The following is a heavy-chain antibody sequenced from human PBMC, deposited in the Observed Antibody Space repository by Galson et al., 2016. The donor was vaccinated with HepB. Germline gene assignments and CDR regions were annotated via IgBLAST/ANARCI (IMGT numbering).Heavy chain of an antibody. CDR2: ISPQNGNT. J-gene: IGHJ4*02. CDR1: GYSFTSFG. Sequence: SVKVSCKASGYSFTSFGLSWVRQAPGQGLEWMGWISPQNGNTDYAQNFQGRVTMTTDTSTSTAYMELGSLRSDDTAVYYCARDSGRNRFHSNSINTIDYWGQGTLVPVSS. V-gene: IGHV1-18*01. CDR3: ARDSGRNRFHSNSINTIDY. D-gene: IGHD1-14*01.